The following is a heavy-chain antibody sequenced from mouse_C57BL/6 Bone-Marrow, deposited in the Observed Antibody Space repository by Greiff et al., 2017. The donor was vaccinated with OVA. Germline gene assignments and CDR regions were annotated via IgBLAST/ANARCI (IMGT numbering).Heavy chain of an antibody. V-gene: IGHV5-6*01. D-gene: IGHD2-4*01. Sequence: EVQLQQSGGDLVKPGGSLKLSCAASGFTFSSYGMSWVRQTPDKRLEWVATISSGGSYTYYPDSVKGRFTISRDNAKNTLYLQMSRLKSEDTAMYYCAVDVGLRRPYYAMDYWGQGTSVTVSS. CDR1: GFTFSSYG. CDR2: ISSGGSYT. CDR3: AVDVGLRRPYYAMDY. J-gene: IGHJ4*01.